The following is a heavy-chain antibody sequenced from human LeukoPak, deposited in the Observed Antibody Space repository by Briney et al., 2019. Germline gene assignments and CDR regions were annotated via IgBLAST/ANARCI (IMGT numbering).Heavy chain of an antibody. V-gene: IGHV1-46*01. CDR2: INPSGGST. CDR1: GYSFTTYY. Sequence: ASVKVPCKASGYSFTTYYIHWVGQAPGQGLEWMGVINPSGGSTSFAQKFQARLTMTRDTSTSTVYMELSGLSSEDTAVYYCAREIVVVPSAMGFDPWGQGTLVTVSS. J-gene: IGHJ5*02. D-gene: IGHD2-2*01. CDR3: AREIVVVPSAMGFDP.